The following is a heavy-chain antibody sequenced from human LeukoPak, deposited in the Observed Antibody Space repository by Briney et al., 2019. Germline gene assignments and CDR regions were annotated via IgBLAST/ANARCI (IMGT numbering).Heavy chain of an antibody. J-gene: IGHJ4*02. CDR2: ISSSGNTI. Sequence: GGSLRLSCAASGFTFSNYEMNWVRQAPGKGLEWVSYISSSGNTIYHADSVKGRSTISRDNAKNSLYLQMNSLRAEDTAVYYCARGVYDSGGYYHYWGQGTLVTVSS. CDR1: GFTFSNYE. CDR3: ARGVYDSGGYYHY. V-gene: IGHV3-48*03. D-gene: IGHD3-22*01.